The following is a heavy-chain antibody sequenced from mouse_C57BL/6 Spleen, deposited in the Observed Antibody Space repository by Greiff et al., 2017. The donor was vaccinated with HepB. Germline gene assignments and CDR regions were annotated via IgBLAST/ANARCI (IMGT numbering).Heavy chain of an antibody. CDR1: GYTFTSYW. CDR3: ARSGDGSSFDY. J-gene: IGHJ2*01. V-gene: IGHV1-61*01. CDR2: IYPSDSET. Sequence: VQLQQPGAELVRPGSSVKLSCKASGYTFTSYWMDWVKQRPGQGLEWIGNIYPSDSETHYNQKFKDKATLTVDKSSSTAYMQLSSLTSEDSAVYYCARSGDGSSFDYWGQGTTLTVSS. D-gene: IGHD1-1*01.